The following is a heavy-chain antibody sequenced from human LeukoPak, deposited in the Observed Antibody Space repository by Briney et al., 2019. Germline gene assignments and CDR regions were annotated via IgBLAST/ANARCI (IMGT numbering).Heavy chain of an antibody. D-gene: IGHD2-2*01. Sequence: PSETLSLTCTVSGGSISSSSYYWGWIRQPPGKGLEWIGSIYYSGSTYYNPSLKSRVTISVDTSKNQFSLKLSSVTAADTAVYYCARAGGGGYCSSTSCYGHVFRVPGAFDIWGQGTMVTVFS. CDR1: GGSISSSSYY. CDR3: ARAGGGGYCSSTSCYGHVFRVPGAFDI. V-gene: IGHV4-39*07. J-gene: IGHJ3*02. CDR2: IYYSGST.